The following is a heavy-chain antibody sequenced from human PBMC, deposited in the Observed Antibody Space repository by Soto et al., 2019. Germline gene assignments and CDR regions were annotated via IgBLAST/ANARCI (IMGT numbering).Heavy chain of an antibody. CDR1: GYTFTSYA. D-gene: IGHD2-15*01. CDR3: ARGTVVTHFDY. J-gene: IGHJ4*02. CDR2: INAGNGNT. V-gene: IGHV1-3*05. Sequence: QVQLVQSGAEEKKPGASVKVSCKASGYTFTSYAMHWVRQAPGQRLEWMGWINAGNGNTKYSQKFQGRVTITRDTSASTAYMELSSLRAEDTAVYYCARGTVVTHFDYWGQGTLVTVSS.